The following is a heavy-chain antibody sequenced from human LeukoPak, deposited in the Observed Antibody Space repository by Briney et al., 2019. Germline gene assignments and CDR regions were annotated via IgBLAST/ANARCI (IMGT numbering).Heavy chain of an antibody. V-gene: IGHV3-48*03. CDR2: ISSSGSSI. J-gene: IGHJ4*02. Sequence: PGGSLRLSCAASGFIFSDYEMSWVRQAPGKGLEWVSYISSSGSSIYYADSVKGRFTISRDNAEKSLYLQMNSLRVEDTAVYYCAREATVYGPYWGQGTLVTVSS. CDR3: AREATVYGPY. CDR1: GFIFSDYE. D-gene: IGHD5/OR15-5a*01.